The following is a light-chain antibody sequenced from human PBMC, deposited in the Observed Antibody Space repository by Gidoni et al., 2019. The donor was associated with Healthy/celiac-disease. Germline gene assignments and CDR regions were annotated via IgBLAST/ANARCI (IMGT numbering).Light chain of an antibody. J-gene: IGKJ1*01. CDR1: QSISIW. CDR3: QQYNSYPRT. CDR2: KAS. V-gene: IGKV1-5*03. Sequence: DIQLTQSPSTLSASVGDRVTITCRASQSISIWLAWYQQKPGKAPKRLIYKASSLESGVPSRFSGSGSGTEFTLTISSLQPDDFATYYCQQYNSYPRTFGQXTKVEIK.